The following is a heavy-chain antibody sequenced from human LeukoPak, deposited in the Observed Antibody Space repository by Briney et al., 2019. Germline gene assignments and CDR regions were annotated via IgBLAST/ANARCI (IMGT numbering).Heavy chain of an antibody. V-gene: IGHV3-7*01. D-gene: IGHD5-12*01. CDR3: ARDGATNGYDVLEI. CDR1: GFTFRNYW. Sequence: GGSLRLSCAASGFTFRNYWMTWVRQAPGKGLERVANINQDGSAQYYVDSVKGRFTISRDNAKNSLHLQVNSLRDEDTAVYYCARDGATNGYDVLEIWGLGTMVIVSS. J-gene: IGHJ3*02. CDR2: INQDGSAQ.